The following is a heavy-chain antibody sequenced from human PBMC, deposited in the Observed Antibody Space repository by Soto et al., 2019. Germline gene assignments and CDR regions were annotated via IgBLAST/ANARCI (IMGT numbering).Heavy chain of an antibody. CDR1: GGSVSNSY. V-gene: IGHV4-59*02. CDR3: ARGRSHEWELLVQYFDY. J-gene: IGHJ4*02. D-gene: IGHD1-26*01. Sequence: SETLSLTCTVSGGSVSNSYWGWIRQPPGKGLEWVAYVYYSGSTNYNPSLGSRVTISVDKSKNRFSLKMTSVTGADTAVYYCARGRSHEWELLVQYFDYWGQGTLVTVSS. CDR2: VYYSGST.